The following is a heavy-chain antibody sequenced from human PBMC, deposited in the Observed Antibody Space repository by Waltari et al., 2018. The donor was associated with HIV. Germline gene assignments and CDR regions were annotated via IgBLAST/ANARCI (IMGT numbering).Heavy chain of an antibody. CDR2: IYSSENT. J-gene: IGHJ6*02. V-gene: IGHV4-61*02. CDR1: GGSFSNGSYY. CDR3: ARGRFEGYILYYYYGMDV. Sequence: QVQLQESGPGLVKPSQTLSLTCTVSGGSFSNGSYYWNWIRQPAGKGLEWIGRIYSSENTNYNPSLKGRVTISVDTSKNQFSLKLSSVTAADTAVYYCARGRFEGYILYYYYGMDVWGQGTTVSVSS. D-gene: IGHD5-12*01.